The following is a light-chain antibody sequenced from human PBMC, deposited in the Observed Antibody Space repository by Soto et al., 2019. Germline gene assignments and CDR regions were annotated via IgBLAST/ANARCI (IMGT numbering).Light chain of an antibody. V-gene: IGKV1-5*01. J-gene: IGKJ3*01. Sequence: DIQMTQSPSTLSASVGDRVTITCRASQTIYNWLAWYQQKPGKAPKLLISDASTLENGVPSRFSGSGSGTEFTLTISSQQPDDVATYYGQQYNSFLFTFGPGTTVHI. CDR2: DAS. CDR1: QTIYNW. CDR3: QQYNSFLFT.